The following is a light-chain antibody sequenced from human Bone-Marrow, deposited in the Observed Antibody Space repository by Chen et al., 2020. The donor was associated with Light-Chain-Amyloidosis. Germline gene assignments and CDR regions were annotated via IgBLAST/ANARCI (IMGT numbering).Light chain of an antibody. CDR1: SGSIATNY. Sequence: NFMLNQPHTGSESPGKTVIISCTRSSGSIATNYVQWYQQRPGSSPTTVIYEDDQRPSGVPDRFSGSSDRSSNSASLTISGLKTEDEADYYCQSYQGSSQGVFGGGTKLTVL. CDR3: QSYQGSSQGV. V-gene: IGLV6-57*01. CDR2: EDD. J-gene: IGLJ3*02.